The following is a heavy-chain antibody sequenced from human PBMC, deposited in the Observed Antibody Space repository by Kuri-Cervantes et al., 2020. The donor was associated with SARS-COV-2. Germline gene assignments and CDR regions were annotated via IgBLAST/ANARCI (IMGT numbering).Heavy chain of an antibody. J-gene: IGHJ6*03. V-gene: IGHV3-7*01. D-gene: IGHD2-2*03. CDR2: IRQDGSQK. CDR3: ARLGYCNSSSCNRGDYYYYYMDV. CDR1: GFTFSRYW. Sequence: GGSLRLSCAASGFTFSRYWMSWVRQAPGKGLEWVTNIRQDGSQKLYVDSVKGRFTISRDNANNKMYLKMNSLRAEDTAVYYCARLGYCNSSSCNRGDYYYYYMDVWGNGSTVTVSS.